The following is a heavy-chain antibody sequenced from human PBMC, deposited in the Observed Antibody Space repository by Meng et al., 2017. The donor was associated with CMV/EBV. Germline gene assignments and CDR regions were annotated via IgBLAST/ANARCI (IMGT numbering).Heavy chain of an antibody. J-gene: IGHJ6*02. CDR2: MNPNSGNT. V-gene: IGHV1-8*01. CDR1: GYTFTSYD. Sequence: ASVKVSCKASGYTFTSYDINWVRQATGQGLEWMGWMNPNSGNTGYAQKFQGRVTMTTDTSTSTAYMELRSLRSDDTAVYYCARDPFIVVVPEVYGMDVWGQGTTVTVSS. CDR3: ARDPFIVVVPEVYGMDV. D-gene: IGHD2-2*01.